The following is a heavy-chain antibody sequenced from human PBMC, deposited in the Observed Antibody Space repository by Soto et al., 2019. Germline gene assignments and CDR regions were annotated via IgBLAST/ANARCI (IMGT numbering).Heavy chain of an antibody. J-gene: IGHJ4*02. D-gene: IGHD3-10*01. V-gene: IGHV4-59*08. CDR2: IYYSGST. Sequence: LTCTVSGGSISSYYRSWIRQPPGKGLEWIGYIYYSGSTNHNPSLKSRVTISVDTSKNQFSLKLSSVTAADTAVYYCARRDRADNFGYWGQGTLVTVS. CDR3: ARRDRADNFGY. CDR1: GGSISSYY.